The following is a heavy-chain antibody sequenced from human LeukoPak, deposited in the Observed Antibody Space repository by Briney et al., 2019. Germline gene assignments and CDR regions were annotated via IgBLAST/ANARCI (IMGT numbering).Heavy chain of an antibody. CDR2: IMPLFGTA. V-gene: IGHV1-69*05. CDR3: ARDVHGDYGSGWFDP. CDR1: GGTFNNSA. J-gene: IGHJ5*02. D-gene: IGHD4-17*01. Sequence: SVKVSCKPSGGTFNNSAISWVRQAPGQGLEWLGGIMPLFGTAVYAQKFRGRVTITKDESTRAVYLELTSLTSDDTAVYYCARDVHGDYGSGWFDPWGQGTLVSVSS.